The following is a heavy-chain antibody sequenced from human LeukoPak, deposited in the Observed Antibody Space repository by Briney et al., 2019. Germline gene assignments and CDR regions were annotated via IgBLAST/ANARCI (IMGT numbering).Heavy chain of an antibody. Sequence: SVKVSCRTSGGTFSNYAFSWVQQAPGQGPEWLGGFILIYDTVKYERKFQGRVTLTTDEATNTVYMDLTSLSSEDTAVYYCAAPAFYYDTRGYQPRFDPWGQGTLITVSS. D-gene: IGHD3-22*01. V-gene: IGHV1-69*05. CDR1: GGTFSNYA. CDR3: AAPAFYYDTRGYQPRFDP. CDR2: FILIYDTV. J-gene: IGHJ5*02.